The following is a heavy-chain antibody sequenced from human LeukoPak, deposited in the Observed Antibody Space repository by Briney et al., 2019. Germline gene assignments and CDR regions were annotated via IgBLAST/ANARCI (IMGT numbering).Heavy chain of an antibody. CDR3: AREGQSSGFDY. D-gene: IGHD6-19*01. Sequence: ASVKVSCKTSGYTFTGYYMHWVRQAPGQGLEWMGWINPNSGGTNYAQKFQGRVTMTRDMSTSTVYMELSSLRSEDTAVYYCAREGQSSGFDYWGQGTLVTVSS. CDR2: INPNSGGT. J-gene: IGHJ4*02. CDR1: GYTFTGYY. V-gene: IGHV1-2*02.